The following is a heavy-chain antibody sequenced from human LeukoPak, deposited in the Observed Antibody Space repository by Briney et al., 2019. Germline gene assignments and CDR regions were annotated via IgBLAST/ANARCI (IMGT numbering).Heavy chain of an antibody. CDR2: INHSGST. CDR1: GGSFSGYY. Sequence: SETLSLTCAVYGGSFSGYYWSWIRQPPGKGLEWIGEINHSGSTNYNPSLKSRVTISVDTSKNQFSLKLSSVTAADTAVYYCARDLRRGRNFDYWGQGTLVTVSS. CDR3: ARDLRRGRNFDY. D-gene: IGHD3-10*01. V-gene: IGHV4-34*01. J-gene: IGHJ4*02.